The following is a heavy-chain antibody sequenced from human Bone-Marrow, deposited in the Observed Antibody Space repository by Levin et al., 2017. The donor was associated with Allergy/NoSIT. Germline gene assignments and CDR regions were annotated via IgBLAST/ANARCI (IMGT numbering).Heavy chain of an antibody. Sequence: PSQTLSLTCTVSGASISSTDYYWSWIRQPPGKGLEWIGYIYSSGNTHYNPSLKSRVTMSLDASKNQISLKLNSVTAADTAVYYCARDRDYYDSSGYDIVYYGMDVWGQGTTVTVSS. CDR1: GASISSTDYY. D-gene: IGHD3-22*01. CDR3: ARDRDYYDSSGYDIVYYGMDV. V-gene: IGHV4-30-4*01. CDR2: IYSSGNT. J-gene: IGHJ6*02.